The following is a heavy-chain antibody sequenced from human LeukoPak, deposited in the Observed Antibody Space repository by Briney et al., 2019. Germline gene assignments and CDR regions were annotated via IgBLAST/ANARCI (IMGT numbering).Heavy chain of an antibody. CDR1: GGSISSFSYY. D-gene: IGHD2-21*02. V-gene: IGHV4-39*07. CDR3: ARVRGDSPYSFDY. Sequence: SETLSLTCTVSGGSISSFSYYWGWIRQPPGRGLEWIGTIYYSGSTYYNPSLKSRVTISTDTSKNQFSLNLRSVTAADTAVYYCARVRGDSPYSFDYWGQGTLVTVPS. CDR2: IYYSGST. J-gene: IGHJ4*02.